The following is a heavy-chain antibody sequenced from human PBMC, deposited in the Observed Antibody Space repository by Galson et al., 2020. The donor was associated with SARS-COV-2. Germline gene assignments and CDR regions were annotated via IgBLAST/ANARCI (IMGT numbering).Heavy chain of an antibody. J-gene: IGHJ4*02. CDR3: TRESRDGRGSDC. D-gene: IGHD2-21*01. CDR1: GFTFNDYW. Sequence: GESLKISCAASGFTFNDYWMTWVRQSPGKGLERVANINRDATEKEYVDSVKGRFTISRDNAKNSLYLQMNSLRAEDTAMYYCTRESRDGRGSDCWGQGTLVTVSS. V-gene: IGHV3-7*03. CDR2: INRDATEK.